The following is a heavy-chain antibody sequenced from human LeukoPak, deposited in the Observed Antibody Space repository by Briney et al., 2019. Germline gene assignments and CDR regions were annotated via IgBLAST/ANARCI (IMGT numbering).Heavy chain of an antibody. J-gene: IGHJ4*02. CDR1: GGSFSGYY. D-gene: IGHD3-22*01. Sequence: SETLSLTCAVYGGSFSGYYWSWIRQPPGKGLEWIGEINHSGRTNYNPSLKSRVTISVDTSKNQFSLKLSSVTAADTAVYYCARMSLGRRKTYYYDSSGYYPFDYWGQGTLGTVSS. CDR2: INHSGRT. CDR3: ARMSLGRRKTYYYDSSGYYPFDY. V-gene: IGHV4-34*01.